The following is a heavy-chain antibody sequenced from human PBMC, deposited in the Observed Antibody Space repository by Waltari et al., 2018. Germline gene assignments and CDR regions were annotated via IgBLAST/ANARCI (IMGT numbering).Heavy chain of an antibody. D-gene: IGHD3-10*01. J-gene: IGHJ4*02. V-gene: IGHV4-39*01. CDR3: ARGRGVNNY. CDR2: IDYSGST. CDR1: GGPIRSISYY. Sequence: QLQLQESGPGLVKPSETLSLTCTVSGGPIRSISYYWGWIRQPPGKGLEWIGSIDYSGSTYYNPSLKSRVTISVDTSKNQFSLKLSSVTAADTAVYYCARGRGVNNYWGQGTLVTVSS.